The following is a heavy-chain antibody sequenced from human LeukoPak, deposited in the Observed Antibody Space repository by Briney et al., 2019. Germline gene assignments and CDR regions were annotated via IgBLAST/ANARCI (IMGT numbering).Heavy chain of an antibody. CDR1: GFTFSDYY. Sequence: GGSLRLSCAASGFTFSDYYMSWIRQAPGKGLEWVSYISSSGGTIYYADSVKGRFTISRDNAKNSLYLQMNSLRAEDTAVYYCARDAGNYNTYYYGSGAIVYWGQGTLVTVSS. CDR2: ISSSGGTI. CDR3: ARDAGNYNTYYYGSGAIVY. V-gene: IGHV3-11*01. J-gene: IGHJ4*02. D-gene: IGHD3-10*01.